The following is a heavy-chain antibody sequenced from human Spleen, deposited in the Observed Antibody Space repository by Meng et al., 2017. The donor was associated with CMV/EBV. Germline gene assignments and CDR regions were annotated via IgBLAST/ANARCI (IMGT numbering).Heavy chain of an antibody. V-gene: IGHV1-2*02. D-gene: IGHD5-12*01. J-gene: IGHJ4*02. CDR1: GYTVTGYY. CDR2: INPDSGGT. Sequence: SGYTVTGYYIHWVRQAPGQGLAWMGWINPDSGGTNYAQKVQGRVTMTRDTSISTAYMDLSRLRSDDTAVYYCARMSRVGGYEGGFDYWGQGTLVTVSS. CDR3: ARMSRVGGYEGGFDY.